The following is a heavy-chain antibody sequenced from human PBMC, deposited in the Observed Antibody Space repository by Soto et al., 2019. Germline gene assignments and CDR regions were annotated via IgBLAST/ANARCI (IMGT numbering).Heavy chain of an antibody. CDR1: GFTFSSYA. Sequence: PGGSLRLSCAASGFTFSSYAMHWVRQAPGKGLEWVAVISSDGSNKYYADSVKGRFTISRDNSKNTLYLQMNSLRAEDTAVYYCAKARYCSGGSCYHFDYWGQGTLVTVSS. V-gene: IGHV3-30-3*01. D-gene: IGHD2-15*01. J-gene: IGHJ4*02. CDR3: AKARYCSGGSCYHFDY. CDR2: ISSDGSNK.